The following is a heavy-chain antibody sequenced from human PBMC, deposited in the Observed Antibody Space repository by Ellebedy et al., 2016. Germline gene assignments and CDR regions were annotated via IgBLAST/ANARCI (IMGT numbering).Heavy chain of an antibody. V-gene: IGHV3-30-3*01. D-gene: IGHD3/OR15-3a*01. J-gene: IGHJ4*02. CDR2: ISYDGSNK. CDR3: ARDQNMGTGYFDY. Sequence: GESLKISCAASGLTFSGSTMHWVRQAPGKGLEWVAVISYDGSNKYYADSVKGRFTISRDNSKNTLYLQMNSLRAEDTAVYYCARDQNMGTGYFDYWGQGTLVTVSS. CDR1: GLTFSGST.